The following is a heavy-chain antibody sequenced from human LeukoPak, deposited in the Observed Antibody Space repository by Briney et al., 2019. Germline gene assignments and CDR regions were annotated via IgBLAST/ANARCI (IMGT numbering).Heavy chain of an antibody. J-gene: IGHJ6*02. CDR2: ISYDGSNK. Sequence: HPGGSLRLSCAASGFTFSSYGMRWVRQAPGKGLEWVAVISYDGSNKYYADSVKGRFTISRDNSKNTLYLQMNSLRAEDTAVYYCAKDSYNPGGMDVWGQGTTVTVSS. D-gene: IGHD1-1*01. CDR3: AKDSYNPGGMDV. CDR1: GFTFSSYG. V-gene: IGHV3-30*18.